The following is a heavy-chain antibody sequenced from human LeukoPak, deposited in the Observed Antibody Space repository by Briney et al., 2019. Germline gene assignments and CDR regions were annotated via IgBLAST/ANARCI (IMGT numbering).Heavy chain of an antibody. D-gene: IGHD3-22*01. CDR2: ISGSGGST. CDR1: GFTFSSYA. J-gene: IGHJ3*02. V-gene: IGHV3-23*01. Sequence: GGSPRLSCAASGFTFSSYAMSWVRQAPGKGLEWVSAISGSGGSTYYADSVKGRFTISRDNSKNTLYLQMNSLSAEDTAVYYCAKDDNVDSSGDAFDIWGQGTMVTVSS. CDR3: AKDDNVDSSGDAFDI.